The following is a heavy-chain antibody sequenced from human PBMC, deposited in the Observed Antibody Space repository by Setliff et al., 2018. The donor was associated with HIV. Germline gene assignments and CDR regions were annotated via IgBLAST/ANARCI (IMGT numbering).Heavy chain of an antibody. CDR1: GFTFSSYS. D-gene: IGHD6-6*01. CDR2: ISSSSSYI. V-gene: IGHV3-21*04. Sequence: GGSLRLSCAASGFTFSSYSMNWVRQAPGKGLEWVSSISSSSSYISYADSVKGRFAISRDNAKNSLYLQMSSLRTEDTAVYFCARDTASGAFDIWGQGTMVTVSS. J-gene: IGHJ3*02. CDR3: ARDTASGAFDI.